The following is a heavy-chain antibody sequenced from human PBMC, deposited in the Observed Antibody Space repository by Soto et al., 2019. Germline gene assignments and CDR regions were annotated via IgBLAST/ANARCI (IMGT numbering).Heavy chain of an antibody. V-gene: IGHV3-30*18. D-gene: IGHD4-17*01. J-gene: IGHJ4*02. CDR1: GFTFSSYG. Sequence: QVQLVESGGGVVQPGRSLRLSCAASGFTFSSYGMHWVRQAPGKGLEWVAVISYDGSNKYYADSVKGRFTISRDNSKNTLYLQMNSLRAEDTAVYYCAKDLYGDGVIYYWGQGTLVTVSS. CDR2: ISYDGSNK. CDR3: AKDLYGDGVIYY.